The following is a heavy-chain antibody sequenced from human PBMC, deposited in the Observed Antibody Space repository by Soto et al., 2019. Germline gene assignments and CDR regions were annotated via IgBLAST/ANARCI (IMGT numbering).Heavy chain of an antibody. CDR1: GCSMRNYF. CDR3: AACEASSRNLAPYYLDF. J-gene: IGHJ4*02. CDR2: IHYSGTT. V-gene: IGHV4-59*01. D-gene: IGHD6-13*01. Sequence: SETLSLTCTVSGCSMRNYFLTWIRQPPGKGLEWIGYIHYSGTTSFFPSYNPSLRSRVTISEDTSKNQFSLKLLSVTTADTAVYFCAACEASSRNLAPYYLDFWGQGTLVTVSS.